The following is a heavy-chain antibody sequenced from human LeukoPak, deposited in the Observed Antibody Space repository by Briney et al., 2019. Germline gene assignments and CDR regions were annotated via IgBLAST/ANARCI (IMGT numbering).Heavy chain of an antibody. D-gene: IGHD3-22*01. J-gene: IGHJ6*02. CDR3: ARANYYDSSGYPKMGYYYYYYGMDV. CDR2: LSYSWCT. CDR1: GRPISRYY. V-gene: IGHV4-59*07. Sequence: SDTLSLTCTVSGRPISRYYWSWIRQPPGKALVWIGYLSYSWCTNYNLFQKSRVTISVDTSKIQFSLKLSSVTAADTAVYYCARANYYDSSGYPKMGYYYYYYGMDVWGQGTTVTVSS.